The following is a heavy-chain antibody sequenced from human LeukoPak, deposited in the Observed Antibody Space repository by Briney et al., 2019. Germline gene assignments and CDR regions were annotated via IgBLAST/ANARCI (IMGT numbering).Heavy chain of an antibody. D-gene: IGHD4-17*01. V-gene: IGHV3-23*01. Sequence: PGGSLRLSCAASGFTFSSYGMSWVRQAPGKGLEWVSAISGSSGSTYYADSVKGRFTISRDNSKNTLYLQMNSLRAEDTAVYYCASLGAYGDYRVDYWGQGTLVTVSS. J-gene: IGHJ4*02. CDR1: GFTFSSYG. CDR2: ISGSSGST. CDR3: ASLGAYGDYRVDY.